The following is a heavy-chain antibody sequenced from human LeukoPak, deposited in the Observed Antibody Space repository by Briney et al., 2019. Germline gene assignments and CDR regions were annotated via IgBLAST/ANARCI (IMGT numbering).Heavy chain of an antibody. D-gene: IGHD3-22*01. CDR1: GYTFTGYY. CDR2: INPNSGGT. CDR3: ARDSSPFYDSSGYYYEVY. Sequence: GASVKVSCKASGYTFTGYYLYWVRQAPGQGLEWMGRINPNSGGTNYAQKFQGRVTMTRDTSISTAYMELSRLRSDDTAMYYCARDSSPFYDSSGYYYEVYWGQGTLVTVSS. J-gene: IGHJ4*02. V-gene: IGHV1-2*06.